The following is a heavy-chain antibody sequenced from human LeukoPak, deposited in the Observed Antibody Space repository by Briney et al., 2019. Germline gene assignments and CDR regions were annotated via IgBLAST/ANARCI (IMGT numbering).Heavy chain of an antibody. CDR2: IRYDGSNK. CDR1: GFTFSSYG. J-gene: IGHJ4*02. V-gene: IGHV3-30*02. D-gene: IGHD3-22*01. Sequence: GGSLRLSCAASGFTFSSYGMHWVRQAPGKGLEWVAFIRYDGSNKYYADSVKGRFTISRDNSKNTLYLQMNSLRAEDTAVYYCAKSAGYYDSSGSLLSDYWGQGTLVTVSS. CDR3: AKSAGYYDSSGSLLSDY.